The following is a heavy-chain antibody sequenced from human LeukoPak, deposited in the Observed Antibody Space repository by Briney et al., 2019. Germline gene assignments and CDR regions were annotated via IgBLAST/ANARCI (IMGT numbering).Heavy chain of an antibody. CDR3: ALDYYDSSGYYSDY. J-gene: IGHJ4*02. CDR1: GYTFTGEY. CDR2: FDPEDGET. Sequence: ASVKVSCKASGYTFTGEYMHWGRQAPGKGVEWMGGFDPEDGETIYAQKFQGRVTMTEDTSTDTAYMELSSLRSEDTAVYYCALDYYDSSGYYSDYWGQGPLVTVSS. V-gene: IGHV1-24*01. D-gene: IGHD3-22*01.